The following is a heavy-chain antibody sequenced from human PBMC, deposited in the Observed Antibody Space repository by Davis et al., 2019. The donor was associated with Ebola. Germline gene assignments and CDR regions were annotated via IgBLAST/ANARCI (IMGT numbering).Heavy chain of an antibody. Sequence: PSETLSLTCTVSGGSISSHYWSWIRQPAGKGLEWIGHIYTSGSTNYNPSLKSRVTMSVDTSKNQFSQKLSSVTAADTAVYYCAREEYSSWTWAFDIWGQGTMVTVSS. CDR1: GGSISSHY. V-gene: IGHV4-4*07. CDR3: AREEYSSWTWAFDI. CDR2: IYTSGST. D-gene: IGHD6-6*01. J-gene: IGHJ3*02.